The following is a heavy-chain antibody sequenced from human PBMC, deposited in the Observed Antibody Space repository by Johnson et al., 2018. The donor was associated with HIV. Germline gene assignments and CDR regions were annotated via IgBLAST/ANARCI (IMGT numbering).Heavy chain of an antibody. CDR3: ARGPPPFARFGVAAKPNDACDI. CDR2: IIFDGVYK. V-gene: IGHV3-30-3*01. CDR1: GFPFRDSA. Sequence: QVQLVESGGGVVQPGTSLTLSCAASGFPFRDSAMHWVRQAPGRGMEWLAVIIFDGVYKHHAESVRGRFTISRDHSKATLYLQMNSLRGEDTAVYYCARGPPPFARFGVAAKPNDACDIWGQGTMVTVSS. D-gene: IGHD3-3*01. J-gene: IGHJ3*02.